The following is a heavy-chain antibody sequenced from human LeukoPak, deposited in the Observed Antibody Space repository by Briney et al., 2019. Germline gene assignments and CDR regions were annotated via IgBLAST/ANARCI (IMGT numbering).Heavy chain of an antibody. Sequence: SETLSLTCTVSGGSISSYYWSWIRQPPGKGLEWIGYIYYSGSTNYNPSLKSRVTISVDTSKNQFSLKLSSVTAADTAVYYCARLEGPYCSSISCSPWFDPWGQGTLVTVSS. CDR1: GGSISSYY. V-gene: IGHV4-59*01. CDR2: IYYSGST. D-gene: IGHD2-2*01. J-gene: IGHJ5*02. CDR3: ARLEGPYCSSISCSPWFDP.